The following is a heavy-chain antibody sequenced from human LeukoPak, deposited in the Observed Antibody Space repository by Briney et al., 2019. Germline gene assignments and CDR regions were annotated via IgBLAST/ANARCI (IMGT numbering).Heavy chain of an antibody. CDR3: ATRRAAAGTDYFDY. CDR1: GYSFTSYW. Sequence: GESLKIPCKRSGYSFTSYWIGWVRQMPGKGLEWMGIIYPVDSDTRYSPSFQVQVTISADKSTSTAYLQWSSLKASDTAMYYCATRRAAAGTDYFDYWGQGTLVTVSS. D-gene: IGHD6-13*01. CDR2: IYPVDSDT. V-gene: IGHV5-51*01. J-gene: IGHJ4*02.